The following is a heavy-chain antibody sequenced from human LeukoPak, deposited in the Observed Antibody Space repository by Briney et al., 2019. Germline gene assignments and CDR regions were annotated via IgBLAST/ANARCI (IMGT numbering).Heavy chain of an antibody. CDR1: GGSISNYY. J-gene: IGHJ5*02. CDR2: ISYSGST. Sequence: PSETLSLTCTVSGGSISNYYWSWIRQPPGKGLEWIGYISYSGSTNYNASLQSRVTISLDTSKNQFPLKLTSVTAADTAVYYCARGGQQLVRSWFDPWGQGTLVIVSS. CDR3: ARGGQQLVRSWFDP. D-gene: IGHD6-13*01. V-gene: IGHV4-59*12.